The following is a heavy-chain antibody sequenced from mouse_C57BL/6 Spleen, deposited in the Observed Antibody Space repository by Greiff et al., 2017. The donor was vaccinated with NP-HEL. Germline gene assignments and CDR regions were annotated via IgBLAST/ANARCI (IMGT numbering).Heavy chain of an antibody. CDR3: TTRGECLPSY. CDR1: GFNIKDDY. V-gene: IGHV14-4*01. CDR2: IDPENGDT. J-gene: IGHJ3*01. Sequence: EVQLQQSGAELVRPGASVKLSCTASGFNIKDDYMHWVKQRPEQGLEWIGWIDPENGDTEYASKFQGKATITADTSSNTAYLQLSSLTSEDTAVYDCTTRGECLPSYWGQGTLVTVSA. D-gene: IGHD6-1*01.